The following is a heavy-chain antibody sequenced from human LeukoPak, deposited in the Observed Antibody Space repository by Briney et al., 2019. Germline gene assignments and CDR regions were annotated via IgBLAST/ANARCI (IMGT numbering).Heavy chain of an antibody. Sequence: TSETLSLTCTVSGGSISSYYWSWIRQSPGKGLEWIGYIYYSGSTNYNPSLKSRVTISVDTSKNQFSLKLSSVTAADTAVYYCARTGYSSGWYFDYWGQGTLVTVSS. CDR1: GGSISSYY. J-gene: IGHJ4*02. V-gene: IGHV4-59*01. CDR2: IYYSGST. CDR3: ARTGYSSGWYFDY. D-gene: IGHD6-19*01.